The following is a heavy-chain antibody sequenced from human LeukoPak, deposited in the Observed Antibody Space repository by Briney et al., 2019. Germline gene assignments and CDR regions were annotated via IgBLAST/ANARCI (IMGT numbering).Heavy chain of an antibody. V-gene: IGHV3-7*04. D-gene: IGHD3-9*01. Sequence: GGSLRLSCAASGFTFSSYWMSWVRQAPGKGLEWVANIKQDGSEKYYVDSVKGRFTISRDNAKNSLYLQMNSLRAEDTAVYYCARGTRFRLRYFDWLRINRDYGYYYYYMDVWGKGTTVTISS. CDR1: GFTFSSYW. CDR2: IKQDGSEK. CDR3: ARGTRFRLRYFDWLRINRDYGYYYYYMDV. J-gene: IGHJ6*03.